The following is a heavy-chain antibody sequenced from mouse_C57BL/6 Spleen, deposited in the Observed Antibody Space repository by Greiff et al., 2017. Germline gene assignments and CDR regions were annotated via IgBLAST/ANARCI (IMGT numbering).Heavy chain of an antibody. CDR2: IDPEDGDT. J-gene: IGHJ3*01. D-gene: IGHD1-1*01. CDR3: TTTERGYYGSSYAWFAD. CDR1: GFNIKDYY. Sequence: EVQLQQSGAELVRPGASVKLSCTASGFNIKDYYMHWVKQRPEQGLEWIGRIDPEDGDTEYAPKFQGKATMTADTSSNTAYLQLSSLTSEDTAVYYCTTTERGYYGSSYAWFADWGQGTLVTVSA. V-gene: IGHV14-1*01.